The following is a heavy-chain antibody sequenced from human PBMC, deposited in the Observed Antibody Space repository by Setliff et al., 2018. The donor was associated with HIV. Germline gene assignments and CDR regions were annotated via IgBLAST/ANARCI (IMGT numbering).Heavy chain of an antibody. Sequence: PSETLSLTCTVSGGSISSHYWSWIRQPPGKGLEWIGSIYYSGSTNYNPSLRSRVTTSVDTSKNQFSLNLSSVTAADTAVYYCARVVGTRAVDYWGQGTLVTVSS. J-gene: IGHJ4*02. V-gene: IGHV4-59*11. D-gene: IGHD2-15*01. CDR3: ARVVGTRAVDY. CDR1: GGSISSHY. CDR2: IYYSGST.